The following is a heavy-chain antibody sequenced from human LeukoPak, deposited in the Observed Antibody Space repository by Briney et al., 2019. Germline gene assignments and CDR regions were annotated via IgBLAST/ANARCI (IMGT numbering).Heavy chain of an antibody. CDR1: GFAFSTYG. D-gene: IGHD6-13*01. Sequence: PGGSLRLSCAASGFAFSTYGMHWVRQAPGKGLEWVAFIQFDGSNKYYADSVKGRFTISRDNSKNTLYLQMNSLRAEDTAVYYCAKPGSIAAAGWWFDPWGQGTLVTVSS. V-gene: IGHV3-30*02. J-gene: IGHJ5*02. CDR2: IQFDGSNK. CDR3: AKPGSIAAAGWWFDP.